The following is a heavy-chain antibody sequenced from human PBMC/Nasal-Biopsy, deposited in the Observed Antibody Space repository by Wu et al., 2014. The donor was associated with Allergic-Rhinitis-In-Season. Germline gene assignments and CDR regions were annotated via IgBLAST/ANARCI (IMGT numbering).Heavy chain of an antibody. V-gene: IGHV2-70*04. Sequence: ALVKPTQTLTLTCTLSGPSLNTDSLRVSWIRQPPGKALEWLARIDWADDDTFYNTSLRSRLRISKDASKTQVVLKMTNVDTLDTATYYCAHSGVTMVRGVAAQYYFDFWGPGILVAVSS. CDR1: GPSLNTDSLR. D-gene: IGHD3-10*01. CDR3: AHSGVTMVRGVAAQYYFDF. J-gene: IGHJ4*02. CDR2: IDWADDDT.